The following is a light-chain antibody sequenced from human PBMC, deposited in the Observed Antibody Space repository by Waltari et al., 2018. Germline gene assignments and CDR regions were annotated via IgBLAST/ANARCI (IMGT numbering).Light chain of an antibody. Sequence: CRASQSISSYLTWYQQKPGKAPKLLIYDASSRESGVPSRFSGSGSGTDFTLTISSLQPEDFATYYCQQSYSTPYTFGQGTKLEIK. J-gene: IGKJ2*01. V-gene: IGKV1-39*01. CDR2: DAS. CDR3: QQSYSTPYT. CDR1: QSISSY.